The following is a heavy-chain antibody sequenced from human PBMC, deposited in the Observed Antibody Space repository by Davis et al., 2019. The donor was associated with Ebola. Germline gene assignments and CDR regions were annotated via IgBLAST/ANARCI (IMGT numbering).Heavy chain of an antibody. J-gene: IGHJ6*02. CDR2: ISAYNGNT. CDR1: GYTFTSYG. Sequence: ASVKVSCKASGYTFTSYGISWVRQAPGQGLEWMGWISAYNGNTNYAQKLQGRVTMTTDTSTSTAYMELRSLRSEDTAVYYCARVPAAIRDYYYGMDVWGQGTTVTVSS. CDR3: ARVPAAIRDYYYGMDV. V-gene: IGHV1-18*01. D-gene: IGHD2-2*02.